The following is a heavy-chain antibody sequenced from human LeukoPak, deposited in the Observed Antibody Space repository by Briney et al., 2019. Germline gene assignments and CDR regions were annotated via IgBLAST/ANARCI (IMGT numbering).Heavy chain of an antibody. CDR3: ASPSAAGTIIPDY. V-gene: IGHV1-69*13. CDR2: IIPIFGTA. J-gene: IGHJ4*02. CDR1: GGTFSSYA. Sequence: SVKVSCKASGGTFSSYAISWVRQAPGQGLEWMGGIIPIFGTANYAQKFQGRVTITADESTSTAYMELSSLRSEDTAVYYCASPSAAGTIIPDYWGQGTLVTVSS. D-gene: IGHD6-13*01.